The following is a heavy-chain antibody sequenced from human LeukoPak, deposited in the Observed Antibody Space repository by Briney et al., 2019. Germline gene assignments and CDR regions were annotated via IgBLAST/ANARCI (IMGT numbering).Heavy chain of an antibody. CDR2: ISSHSIYI. D-gene: IGHD1-14*01. J-gene: IGHJ3*02. CDR1: GFTFDDYA. Sequence: PGGSLRLSCAASGFTFDDYAMHWVRQAPGKGLEWVSTISSHSIYIYYADSVRGRFTISRDNAKNLLYLQMDSLRADDTAVYYCARDSGPADPEAFDIWGQGTMVTVSS. V-gene: IGHV3-21*01. CDR3: ARDSGPADPEAFDI.